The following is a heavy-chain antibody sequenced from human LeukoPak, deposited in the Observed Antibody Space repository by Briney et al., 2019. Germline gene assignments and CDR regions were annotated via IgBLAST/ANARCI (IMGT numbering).Heavy chain of an antibody. D-gene: IGHD1-26*01. CDR3: AKHLLVGGTRGAYAFDI. V-gene: IGHV1-46*01. Sequence: ASVKVSCKASGYTFTSYFMHWVRQAPGQGLEWLGMINPSGSTTTYAQKFQGRVTMTRDTSTSTVYMELSSLRSEDTAVYYCAKHLLVGGTRGAYAFDIWGRGTMVTVSS. J-gene: IGHJ3*02. CDR2: INPSGSTT. CDR1: GYTFTSYF.